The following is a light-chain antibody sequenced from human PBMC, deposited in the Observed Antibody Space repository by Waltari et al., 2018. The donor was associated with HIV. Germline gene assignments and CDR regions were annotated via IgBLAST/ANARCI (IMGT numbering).Light chain of an antibody. CDR1: SGDVGVYNL. J-gene: IGLJ3*02. CDR2: EVS. CDR3: CSYAGSSTWV. V-gene: IGLV2-23*02. Sequence: QSALTHPALVSGSPGQSITISCTGTSGDVGVYNLVSWYQQHPGKAPKLMFYEVSKRPSGVSNRFSGSKSGNTSSLTISGLQAEDEADYYCCSYAGSSTWVFGGGTKLTVL.